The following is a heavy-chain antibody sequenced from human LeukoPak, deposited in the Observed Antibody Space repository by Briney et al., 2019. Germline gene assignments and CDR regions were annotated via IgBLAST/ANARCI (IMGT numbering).Heavy chain of an antibody. Sequence: ASVTVSCKASGYTFTSSGISWMRQAPGQGLEWMGWISAYNGNTNYAQKLQGRVTMTTDTSTSTAYMELRSLRSDDTAVYYCARDRDTAMAAFDLWGRGTLVTVSS. CDR2: ISAYNGNT. CDR1: GYTFTSSG. D-gene: IGHD5-18*01. V-gene: IGHV1-18*01. CDR3: ARDRDTAMAAFDL. J-gene: IGHJ2*01.